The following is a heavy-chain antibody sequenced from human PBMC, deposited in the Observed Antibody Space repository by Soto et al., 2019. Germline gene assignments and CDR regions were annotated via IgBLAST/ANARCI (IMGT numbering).Heavy chain of an antibody. J-gene: IGHJ4*02. V-gene: IGHV1-2*04. CDR1: GYTFTGYY. CDR3: ARDRSQYSNTYYFDY. Sequence: QVQLVQSGPEVKKPGASVKVSCKASGYTFTGYYVHWVRQAPGQGLEWMGWINPNSGGTNYAQKFQGWVTMTRDTSXTTDYMEVNRLRYDDTAVYYCARDRSQYSNTYYFDYWGQGTPVTVSS. D-gene: IGHD4-4*01. CDR2: INPNSGGT.